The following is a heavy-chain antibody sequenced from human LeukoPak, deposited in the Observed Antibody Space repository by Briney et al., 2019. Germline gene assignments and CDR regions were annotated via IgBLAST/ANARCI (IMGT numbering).Heavy chain of an antibody. J-gene: IGHJ5*02. CDR3: SGSGTYRWFAP. V-gene: IGHV1-8*03. CDR1: GYTFTNYD. Sequence: ASVKVSCKASGYTFTNYDVNWVRQATGQGLEWMGWMNPKSNNRGYAQKFQGRVIITTDTSINTAYMELSSLTSEDTAVYYYSGSGTYRWFAPWGQGTLVTVSS. D-gene: IGHD3-10*01. CDR2: MNPKSNNR.